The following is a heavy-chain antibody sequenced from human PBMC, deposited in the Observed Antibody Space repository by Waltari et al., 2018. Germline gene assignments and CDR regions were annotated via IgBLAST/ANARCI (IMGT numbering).Heavy chain of an antibody. CDR3: ARDKLGYCSSTSCYGAGI. CDR2: IIPIFGTA. V-gene: IGHV1-69*01. Sequence: QVQLVQSGAEVKKPGSSVKVSCKASGGTFSSYAISWVRQAPGQGLEWMGGIIPIFGTANYAQKFQGRVTSTADESTSTAYMGLSSLRSEDTAVYYCARDKLGYCSSTSCYGAGIWGQGTMVTVSS. J-gene: IGHJ3*02. D-gene: IGHD2-2*01. CDR1: GGTFSSYA.